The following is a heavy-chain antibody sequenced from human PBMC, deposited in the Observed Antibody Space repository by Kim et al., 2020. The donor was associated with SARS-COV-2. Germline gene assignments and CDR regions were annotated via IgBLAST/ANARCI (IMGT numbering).Heavy chain of an antibody. CDR3: TPSYYDILTGHPPFDY. D-gene: IGHD3-9*01. J-gene: IGHJ4*02. V-gene: IGHV3-23*01. Sequence: SVKGRFTISRDNSKNTLYLQMNSLRAEDTAVYYCTPSYYDILTGHPPFDYWGQGTLVTVSS.